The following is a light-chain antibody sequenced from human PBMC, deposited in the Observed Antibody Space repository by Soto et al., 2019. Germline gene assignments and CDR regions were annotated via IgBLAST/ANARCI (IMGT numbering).Light chain of an antibody. Sequence: SYELTQPLSVLVALGQTARITCGGNNIGSKNVHWYQQKPGQAPVLVMYRDSNRPSGIPERFSGSNSGNTATLTISRAQAGDEADYYCQVWDSSTSSYVFGTGTKLTVL. J-gene: IGLJ1*01. CDR2: RDS. CDR1: NIGSKN. CDR3: QVWDSSTSSYV. V-gene: IGLV3-9*01.